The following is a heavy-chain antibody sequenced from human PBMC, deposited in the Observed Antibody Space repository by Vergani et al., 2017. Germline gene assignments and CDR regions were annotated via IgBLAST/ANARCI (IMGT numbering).Heavy chain of an antibody. D-gene: IGHD2-15*01. Sequence: QVQLVQSGGGVVQPGGSLRPPWVASGITFNRYGMQWVRQAPGKGLEGVAYVVFDGSNEYYADSVKGRFIVSRDNSNYALYLQMNTLVTDDTAVYYCARDLAYCHEGSCALWGQGSVVTVSS. CDR1: GITFNRYG. CDR3: ARDLAYCHEGSCAL. CDR2: VVFDGSNE. V-gene: IGHV3-30*02. J-gene: IGHJ4*02.